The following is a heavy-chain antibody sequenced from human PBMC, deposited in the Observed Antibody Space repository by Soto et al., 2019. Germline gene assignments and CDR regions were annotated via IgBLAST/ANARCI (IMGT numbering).Heavy chain of an antibody. CDR3: AGGGNRYSNIASGGGGFDF. CDR1: GASLSSSS. J-gene: IGHJ4*02. Sequence: AGTLSLPWTASGASLSSSSWSWIRQPPERGLEGIAYVYHAGATYYNPTLKRRVTPSLETIKGQFFLNHSSLSTATTAVYFSAGGGNRYSNIASGGGGFDFWGQGSLVTVSS. D-gene: IGHD5-12*01. V-gene: IGHV4-59*01. CDR2: VYHAGAT.